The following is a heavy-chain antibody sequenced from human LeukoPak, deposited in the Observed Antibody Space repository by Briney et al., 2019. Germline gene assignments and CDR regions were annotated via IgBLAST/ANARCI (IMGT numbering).Heavy chain of an antibody. J-gene: IGHJ6*03. CDR1: GDTFVRNA. CDR3: ARDPSPETSYYMDV. CDR2: ITPIFGTA. V-gene: IGHV1-69*06. Sequence: SVKVSCKASGDTFVRNAITWVRQAPGQGLEWMGRITPIFGTAIYAQRFQGRATITADMSTSTAYMELRSLRLEDTAFYFCARDPSPETSYYMDVWGEGTTVTVSS.